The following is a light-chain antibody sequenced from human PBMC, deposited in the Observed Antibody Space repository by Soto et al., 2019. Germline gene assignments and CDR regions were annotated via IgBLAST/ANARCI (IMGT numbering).Light chain of an antibody. CDR3: LLSYSAAHV. J-gene: IGLJ1*01. CDR2: DTS. CDR1: TGAVTSGHF. Sequence: QAVVTLEPSLTVSPGGTVPLTCGSSTGAVTSGHFPYWFQQKTGQAPRTLIYDTSNKHSWTPARFSGSLLGGKAALTLSGAQPEDEAEYYCLLSYSAAHVLGTGIKVT. V-gene: IGLV7-46*01.